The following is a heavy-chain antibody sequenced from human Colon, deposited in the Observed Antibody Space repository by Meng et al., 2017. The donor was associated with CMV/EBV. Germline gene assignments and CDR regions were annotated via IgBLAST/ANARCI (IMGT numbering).Heavy chain of an antibody. V-gene: IGHV3-21*04. J-gene: IGHJ4*02. CDR1: GFSFSNYA. D-gene: IGHD1-20*01. CDR3: ARGMYNWNRLIFDY. Sequence: GESLKISCAASGFSFSNYAMNWVRQAPGKGLEYVSSITTSGDYVFYADSVKGRFTISRDNAKNSLYLQMNSLRAEDTALYYCARGMYNWNRLIFDYWGQGTLVTVSS. CDR2: ITTSGDYV.